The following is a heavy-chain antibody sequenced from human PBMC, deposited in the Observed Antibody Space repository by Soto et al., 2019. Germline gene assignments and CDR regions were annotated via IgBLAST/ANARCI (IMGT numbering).Heavy chain of an antibody. Sequence: QVQLQESGPGLVKPSETLSLTCTVSGGSISSYYWSWIRQPPGKGLEWIEYIYYSGSTNYNPSLKSQVTISVDTSKNQFSLKLSSVTAADTAVYYCARVIDFWSGYRNWFDPWGQGNLVTVSS. CDR2: IYYSGST. D-gene: IGHD3-3*01. J-gene: IGHJ5*02. CDR3: ARVIDFWSGYRNWFDP. CDR1: GGSISSYY. V-gene: IGHV4-59*01.